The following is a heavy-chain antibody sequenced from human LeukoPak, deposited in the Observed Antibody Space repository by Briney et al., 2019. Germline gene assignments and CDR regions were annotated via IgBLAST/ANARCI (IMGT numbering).Heavy chain of an antibody. D-gene: IGHD3-10*01. V-gene: IGHV3-7*01. CDR1: GFTFSSYG. CDR2: IKQDGSEK. Sequence: GGSLRLSCAASGFTFSSYGMHWVRQAPGKGLEWVANIKQDGSEKYYVDSVKGRFTISRDNAKNSLYLQMNSLRAEDTAVYYCARVVYASGTYYRNFDCWGQGTLVTVSS. J-gene: IGHJ4*02. CDR3: ARVVYASGTYYRNFDC.